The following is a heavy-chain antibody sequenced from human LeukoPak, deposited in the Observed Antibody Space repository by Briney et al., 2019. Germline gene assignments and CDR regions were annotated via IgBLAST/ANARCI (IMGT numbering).Heavy chain of an antibody. CDR1: GFTFSSYS. D-gene: IGHD6-19*01. J-gene: IGHJ3*02. V-gene: IGHV3-21*01. Sequence: KPGGSLRLSCAASGFTFSSYSMNWVRQAPGKGLEWVSSISSSSSCIYYADSVKGRFTISRDNAKNSLYLQMNSLRAEDTAVYYCARDLSSGSVAFDIWGQGTMVTVSS. CDR3: ARDLSSGSVAFDI. CDR2: ISSSSSCI.